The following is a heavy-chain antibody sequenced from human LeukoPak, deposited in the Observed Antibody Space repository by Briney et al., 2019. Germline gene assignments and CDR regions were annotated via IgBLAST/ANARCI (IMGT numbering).Heavy chain of an antibody. CDR2: INPSGGST. D-gene: IGHD6-19*01. Sequence: ASVKVSCKASGYTFTSYYMHWVRQAPGQGLEWMGIINPSGGSTSYAQKFQGRVTKTRDMSTSTVYMELSSLRSEDTAVYYCARDEVSSGWYVNYYYMDVWGKGTTVTVSS. V-gene: IGHV1-46*01. J-gene: IGHJ6*03. CDR1: GYTFTSYY. CDR3: ARDEVSSGWYVNYYYMDV.